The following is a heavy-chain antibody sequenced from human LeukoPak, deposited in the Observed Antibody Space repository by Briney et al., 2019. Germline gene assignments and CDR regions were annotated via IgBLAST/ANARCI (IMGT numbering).Heavy chain of an antibody. D-gene: IGHD6-25*01. V-gene: IGHV3-48*04. CDR1: GFTFTNYN. J-gene: IGHJ6*03. Sequence: GGSLRLSCAASGFTFTNYNMNWVRQAPGKGLEWVSYISSSGSTIYYADSVKGRFTISRDNAKNSLYLQMNSLRAEDTAVYYCARDRIAADPGTEHYYYYYMDVWGKGTTVTVSS. CDR3: ARDRIAADPGTEHYYYYYMDV. CDR2: ISSSGSTI.